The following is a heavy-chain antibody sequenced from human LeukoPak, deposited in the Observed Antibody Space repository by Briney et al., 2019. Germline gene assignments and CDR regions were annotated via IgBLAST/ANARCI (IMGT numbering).Heavy chain of an antibody. D-gene: IGHD2-8*02. V-gene: IGHV3-74*01. J-gene: IGHJ6*03. CDR2: ISRHGTAI. Sequence: GGSLRLSCAASGFTLNAYYMHWVRQVPGKGLVWVSRISRHGTAIGYADSVKGRFTISRDGAKNTLYLQIDSLTADDAALYYCARECVTGGCYYMDVWGKGTTVTVS. CDR3: ARECVTGGCYYMDV. CDR1: GFTLNAYY.